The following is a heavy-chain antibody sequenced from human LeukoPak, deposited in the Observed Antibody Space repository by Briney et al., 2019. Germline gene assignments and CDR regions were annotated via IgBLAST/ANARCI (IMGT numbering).Heavy chain of an antibody. Sequence: PSETLSLTCAVYGGSFSGYYWSWIRQSPGKGLEWIGSIYYSGTTYYNPSLKSRVTISVDTSKSQFSLKLTSVTAADTAIYYCARSTSGSYFWADKWGQGTLVTVSS. CDR2: IYYSGTT. J-gene: IGHJ4*02. V-gene: IGHV4-34*01. D-gene: IGHD1-26*01. CDR3: ARSTSGSYFWADK. CDR1: GGSFSGYY.